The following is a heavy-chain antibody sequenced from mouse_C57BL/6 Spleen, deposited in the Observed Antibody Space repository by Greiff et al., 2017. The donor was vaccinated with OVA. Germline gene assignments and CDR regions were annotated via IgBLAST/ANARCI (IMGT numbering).Heavy chain of an antibody. CDR1: GYAFSSYW. J-gene: IGHJ4*01. D-gene: IGHD1-1*01. V-gene: IGHV1-80*01. CDR3: ARGTTVVSYYAMDY. CDR2: IYPGDGDT. Sequence: LMESGAELVKPGASVKISCKASGYAFSSYWMNWVKQRPGKGLEWIGQIYPGDGDTNYNGKFKGQATLTADKSSSTAYMQRSSLTSEYSAVYFCARGTTVVSYYAMDYWGQGTSVTVSS.